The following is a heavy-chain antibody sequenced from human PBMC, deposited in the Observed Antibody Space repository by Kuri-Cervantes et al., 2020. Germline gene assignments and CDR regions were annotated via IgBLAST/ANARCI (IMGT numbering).Heavy chain of an antibody. D-gene: IGHD6-13*01. Sequence: GGSLRLSCAASGFTFSSYGMHWVRQAPGKGLEWVAVIWYDGSYKYYSDSVTGRFTISRDNSKNTLYLQMNSLRAEDTAVYYCARVRGSSWYQDDAFDIWGQGTMVTVSS. CDR3: ARVRGSSWYQDDAFDI. CDR2: IWYDGSYK. CDR1: GFTFSSYG. J-gene: IGHJ3*02. V-gene: IGHV3-33*01.